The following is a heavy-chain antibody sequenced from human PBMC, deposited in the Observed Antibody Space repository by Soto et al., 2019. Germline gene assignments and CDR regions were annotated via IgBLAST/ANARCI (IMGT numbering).Heavy chain of an antibody. J-gene: IGHJ3*02. V-gene: IGHV3-33*01. Sequence: GGSLRLSCAASGFTFSSYGMHWVRQAPGKGLEWVAVIWYDGSNKYYADSVKGRFTISRGNSKNTLYLQMNSLRAEDTAVYYCARDFGSGYDLGAFDIWGQGTMVTVSS. CDR3: ARDFGSGYDLGAFDI. CDR2: IWYDGSNK. CDR1: GFTFSSYG. D-gene: IGHD5-12*01.